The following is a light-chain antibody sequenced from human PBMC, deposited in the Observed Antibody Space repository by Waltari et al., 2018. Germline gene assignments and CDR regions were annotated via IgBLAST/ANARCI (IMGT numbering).Light chain of an antibody. J-gene: IGKJ4*01. V-gene: IGKV3-15*01. CDR1: QSISSN. Sequence: EIVMTQSPVTLSVSPGERATLPCRASQSISSNLAWYQKKPGQSPRLLIHGASTRATGIPARFSGSGSGTDFTLTISSLQSEDFAVYFCQQYNTWPTFGGGTKVEIK. CDR3: QQYNTWPT. CDR2: GAS.